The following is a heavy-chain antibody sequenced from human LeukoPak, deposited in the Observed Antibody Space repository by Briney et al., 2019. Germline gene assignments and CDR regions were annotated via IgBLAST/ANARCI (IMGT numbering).Heavy chain of an antibody. CDR2: IYSGGST. CDR1: GFTVSSNY. V-gene: IGHV3-53*01. J-gene: IGHJ3*02. D-gene: IGHD1-26*01. Sequence: GSLRLSCAASGFTVSSNYMSWVRQAPGKGLEWVSVIYSGGSTYYADSVKGRFTISRDNSKNTLYLQMNSLRAEDTAVYYCARDKSGSYSAFDIWGQGTMVTVSS. CDR3: ARDKSGSYSAFDI.